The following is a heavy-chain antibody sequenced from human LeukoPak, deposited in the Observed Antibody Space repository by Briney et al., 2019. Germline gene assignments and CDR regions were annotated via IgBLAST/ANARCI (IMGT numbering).Heavy chain of an antibody. CDR1: GFTFSSYW. V-gene: IGHV3-7*01. J-gene: IGHJ4*02. Sequence: GGSLRLSCAASGFTFSSYWMSWVRQAPGKGLEWVANIKQDGSEKYYVDSVKGRFTISRDNAKNSLYLQMNSLRAEDTAVYYCARDPFMYYYDSSGYPDPFDYWGQGTLVTVSS. CDR3: ARDPFMYYYDSSGYPDPFDY. CDR2: IKQDGSEK. D-gene: IGHD3-22*01.